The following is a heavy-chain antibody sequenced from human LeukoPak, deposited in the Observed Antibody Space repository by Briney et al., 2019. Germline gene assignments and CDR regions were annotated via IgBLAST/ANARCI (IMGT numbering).Heavy chain of an antibody. CDR2: IIPIFGTA. D-gene: IGHD2-2*01. Sequence: ASVKVSCKASGGTFSGYAISWVRQAPGQGLEWMGGIIPIFGTANYAQKFQGRVTITTDESTSTAYMELSSLRSEDTAVYYCARAASIVVVPAAMNYWGQGTLVTVSS. V-gene: IGHV1-69*05. CDR3: ARAASIVVVPAAMNY. CDR1: GGTFSGYA. J-gene: IGHJ4*02.